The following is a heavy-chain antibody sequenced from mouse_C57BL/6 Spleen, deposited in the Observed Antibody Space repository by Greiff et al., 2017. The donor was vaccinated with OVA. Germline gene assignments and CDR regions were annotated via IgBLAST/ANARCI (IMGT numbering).Heavy chain of an antibody. D-gene: IGHD1-1*02. CDR1: GYSITSGYY. CDR2: ISYDGSN. CDR3: ARAVGHWYFDV. V-gene: IGHV3-6*01. J-gene: IGHJ1*03. Sequence: EVQLQQSGPGLVKPSQSLSLTCSVTGYSITSGYYWNWLRQFPGNKLEWMGYISYDGSNNYNPSLKNRISITRDTSKNQFFLKLNSVTTEDTATYYCARAVGHWYFDVWGTGTTVTVSS.